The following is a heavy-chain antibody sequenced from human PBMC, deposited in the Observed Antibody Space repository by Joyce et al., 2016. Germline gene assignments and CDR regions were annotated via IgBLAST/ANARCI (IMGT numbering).Heavy chain of an antibody. CDR1: GYPFTSYG. D-gene: IGHD3-22*01. CDR2: SGAYKGNT. CDR3: AKAHLYDSSGYPFDY. V-gene: IGHV1-18*01. Sequence: QVQLVQSGAEVKKPGASVKISCKASGYPFTSYGTSWVRQAPGQGLEWMGWSGAYKGNTKYAQKFQGRVTMTTDTATRTAYMELRSLGSDDTTVYYCAKAHLYDSSGYPFDYWGQGTLVTVSS. J-gene: IGHJ4*02.